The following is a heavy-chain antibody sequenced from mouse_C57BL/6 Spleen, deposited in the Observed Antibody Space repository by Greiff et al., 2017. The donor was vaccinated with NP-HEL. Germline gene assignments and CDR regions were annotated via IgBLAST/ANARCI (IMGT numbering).Heavy chain of an antibody. Sequence: VQLQQSGAELVRPGTSVKLSCKASGYTFTSYWMHWVKQRPGQGLEWIGVIDPSDSYTNYNQKFKGKATLTVDTSSSTAYMQLSSLTSEDSAVYYCAREGGHFDYWGQGTTLTVSS. V-gene: IGHV1-59*01. J-gene: IGHJ2*01. D-gene: IGHD1-1*02. CDR3: AREGGHFDY. CDR1: GYTFTSYW. CDR2: IDPSDSYT.